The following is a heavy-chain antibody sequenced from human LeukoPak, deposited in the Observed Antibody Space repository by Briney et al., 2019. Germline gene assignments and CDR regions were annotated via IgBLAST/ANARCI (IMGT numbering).Heavy chain of an antibody. CDR3: AKGGSYRSQPYFDY. CDR1: GFTFSSYW. D-gene: IGHD3-16*02. J-gene: IGHJ4*02. CDR2: ISDSGGYT. Sequence: GGSLRLSCAASGFTFSSYWMSWVRQAPGKGLEWVSSISDSGGYTFYADSVKGRFTISRDNSKNTVYLQMNSLRAEDTAVYYCAKGGSYRSQPYFDYWGQGTPVTVSS. V-gene: IGHV3-23*01.